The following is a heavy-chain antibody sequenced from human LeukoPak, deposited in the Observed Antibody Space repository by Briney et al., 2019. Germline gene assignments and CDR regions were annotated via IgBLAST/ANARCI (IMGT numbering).Heavy chain of an antibody. CDR3: ARGGDCSSASCHDAFDI. J-gene: IGHJ3*02. V-gene: IGHV4-30-2*01. D-gene: IGHD2-2*01. CDR2: IFHSGNT. Sequence: SQTLSLTCTVSRGSISSGGYYWNWIRQPPGKGLEWIGYIFHSGNTYYNPSLRSRVTMTVDRSENQFSLKLSSVTAADTAVYYCARGGDCSSASCHDAFDIWGQGTMVTVSS. CDR1: RGSISSGGYY.